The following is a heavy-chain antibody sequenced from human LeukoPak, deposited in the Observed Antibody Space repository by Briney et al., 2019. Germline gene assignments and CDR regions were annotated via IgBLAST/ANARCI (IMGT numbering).Heavy chain of an antibody. V-gene: IGHV4-30-4*08. CDR1: GGSISSGDYY. Sequence: PSETLSLTCTVSGGSISSGDYYWSWIRQPPGKGLEWIGYIYYSGSTYYNPSLKSRVTISVDTSKNQFSLKLSSVTAADTAVCYCASENASSWYGGGGGVENAFDIWGQGTMVTVSS. CDR2: IYYSGST. J-gene: IGHJ3*02. D-gene: IGHD6-13*01. CDR3: ASENASSWYGGGGGVENAFDI.